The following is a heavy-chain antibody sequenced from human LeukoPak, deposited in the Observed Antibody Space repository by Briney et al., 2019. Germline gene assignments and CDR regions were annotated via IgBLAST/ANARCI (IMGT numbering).Heavy chain of an antibody. CDR3: ARDHSLRRWLQTAGYYYMDV. V-gene: IGHV1-69*05. CDR1: GGTFSSYA. Sequence: ASVKVSCKASGGTFSSYAISWVRQAPGQGLEWMGGIIPIFGTANYAQKFQGRVTMTRNTSISTAYMELSSLRSEDTAVYYCARDHSLRRWLQTAGYYYMDVWGKGTTVTISS. CDR2: IIPIFGTA. J-gene: IGHJ6*03. D-gene: IGHD5-12*01.